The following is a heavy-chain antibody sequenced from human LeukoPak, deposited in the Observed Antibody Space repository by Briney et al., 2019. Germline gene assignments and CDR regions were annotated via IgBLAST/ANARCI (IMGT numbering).Heavy chain of an antibody. V-gene: IGHV3-53*01. CDR1: GFTVSSNY. Sequence: GGSLRLSCAASGFTVSSNYMSWVRQAPGKGLEWVSVIYSGGSTYYADSVKGRFTISRDNSKNTLYLQMNSLRAEDTAVYYCAAEDYGGNSDLKYYYYMDVWGKGTTVTVS. J-gene: IGHJ6*03. D-gene: IGHD4-23*01. CDR3: AAEDYGGNSDLKYYYYMDV. CDR2: IYSGGST.